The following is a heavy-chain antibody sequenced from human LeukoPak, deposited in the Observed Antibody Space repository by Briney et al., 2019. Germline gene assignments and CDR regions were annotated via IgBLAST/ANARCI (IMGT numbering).Heavy chain of an antibody. V-gene: IGHV3-23*01. CDR2: ISGSGGST. CDR3: AEAPYYDSSGYYSDY. J-gene: IGHJ4*02. CDR1: GFAFSSYA. D-gene: IGHD3-22*01. Sequence: GGSLRLSCAASGFAFSSYAMSWVRQAPGKGLEWVSAISGSGGSTYYADSVKGRVTISRDNSKNRLYLQMNSLRAEDTAVYYCAEAPYYDSSGYYSDYWGQGTLVTVSS.